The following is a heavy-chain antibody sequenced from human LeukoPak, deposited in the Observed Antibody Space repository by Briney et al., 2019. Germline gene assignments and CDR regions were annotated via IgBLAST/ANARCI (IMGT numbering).Heavy chain of an antibody. J-gene: IGHJ4*02. Sequence: GGSLRLSCAASGFTFSSFGMHWVRQAPGKGLEWVAVISYDGSKKYYADSVKGRFTISRDNPKNTQYLEMNSLKAEDTAVYYCARVRAAHYYDYWGQGTLVTVSS. V-gene: IGHV3-30*03. D-gene: IGHD6-6*01. CDR1: GFTFSSFG. CDR2: ISYDGSKK. CDR3: ARVRAAHYYDY.